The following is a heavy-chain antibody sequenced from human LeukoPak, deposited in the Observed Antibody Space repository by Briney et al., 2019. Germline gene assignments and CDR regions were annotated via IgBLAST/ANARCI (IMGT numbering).Heavy chain of an antibody. J-gene: IGHJ4*02. V-gene: IGHV4-61*02. CDR1: GGSISSGSYY. CDR2: IYTSGRT. Sequence: SQTLSLTCTVSGGSISSGSYYWSSIRQPAGKGLELIWRIYTSGRTNYNPSLKSRVTISVDTSKNQFSLKLSSVTGADTAVYYCARDRLGSSGWRYYFDYCGQGTLVTVSS. CDR3: ARDRLGSSGWRYYFDY. D-gene: IGHD6-19*01.